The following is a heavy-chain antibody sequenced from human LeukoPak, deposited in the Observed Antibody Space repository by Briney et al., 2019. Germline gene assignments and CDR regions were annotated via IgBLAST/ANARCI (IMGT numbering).Heavy chain of an antibody. D-gene: IGHD5-18*01. CDR2: IYYSGST. Sequence: SETLSLTCTVSGYSISSGYYWGWIRQPPGKGLEWIGSIYYSGSTYYNPSLKSRVTISVDTSKNQFSLKLSSVTAADTAVYYCARHDSGYSYGSWDYWGQGTLVTVSS. CDR3: ARHDSGYSYGSWDY. CDR1: GYSISSGYY. V-gene: IGHV4-38-2*02. J-gene: IGHJ4*02.